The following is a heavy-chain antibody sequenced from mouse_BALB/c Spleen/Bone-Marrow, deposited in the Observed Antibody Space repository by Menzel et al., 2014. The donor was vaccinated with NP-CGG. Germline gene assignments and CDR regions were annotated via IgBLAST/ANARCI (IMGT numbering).Heavy chain of an antibody. J-gene: IGHJ4*01. Sequence: EVMLVESGGGLVKPGGSLKLSCAASGFTFSSYAMSWVRQTPEKRLEWVASISSGSSTYYPDSVKGRFTISRDNARNIPYLQMSSLRSEDTAMYYCARGRTRGYTMDYWGQGTSVTVSS. V-gene: IGHV5-6-5*01. CDR1: GFTFSSYA. CDR2: ISSGSST. CDR3: ARGRTRGYTMDY.